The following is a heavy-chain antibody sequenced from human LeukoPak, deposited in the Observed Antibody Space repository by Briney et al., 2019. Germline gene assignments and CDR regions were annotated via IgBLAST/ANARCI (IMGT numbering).Heavy chain of an antibody. V-gene: IGHV4-4*07. CDR2: IYGSGIT. Sequence: SETLSLTCTVSGGSISSYYWSWIRQPAGKGLEWIGRIYGSGITNYNPSLKSRVTMSVDTSKKQFSLKLSSVTAADTAVYYCARAGYGSSGYYYVFDYWGQGTLVTVSS. D-gene: IGHD3-22*01. CDR1: GGSISSYY. CDR3: ARAGYGSSGYYYVFDY. J-gene: IGHJ4*02.